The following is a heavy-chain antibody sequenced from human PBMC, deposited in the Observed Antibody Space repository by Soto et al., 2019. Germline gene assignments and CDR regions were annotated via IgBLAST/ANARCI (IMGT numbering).Heavy chain of an antibody. Sequence: QLQLQESGPGLVKPSETLSLTCTVSGGSISSSSYYWGWIRQPPGKGLEWIGSIYYSGSTYYTPSLKSRVTISVDTSKNQFSLKLSSVTAADTAVYYCARQSPVWSTVTQLGAFDIWGQGTMVTVSS. J-gene: IGHJ3*02. CDR3: ARQSPVWSTVTQLGAFDI. CDR2: IYYSGST. CDR1: GGSISSSSYY. V-gene: IGHV4-39*01. D-gene: IGHD4-17*01.